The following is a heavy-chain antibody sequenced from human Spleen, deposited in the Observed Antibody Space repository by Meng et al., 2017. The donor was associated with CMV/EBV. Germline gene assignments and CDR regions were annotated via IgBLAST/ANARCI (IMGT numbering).Heavy chain of an antibody. J-gene: IGHJ6*02. D-gene: IGHD2-2*01. V-gene: IGHV3-9*01. CDR2: ISWNSVSI. CDR3: LVPAGTGGVSYYGMDV. Sequence: GGSLRLSCVGSGFTFDQYAMHWVRQAPGKGLEWVSGISWNSVSIAYADSVKGRFTISRDNAKNSLYLQMNSLRAEDTALYYCLVPAGTGGVSYYGMDVWGQGATVTVSS. CDR1: GFTFDQYA.